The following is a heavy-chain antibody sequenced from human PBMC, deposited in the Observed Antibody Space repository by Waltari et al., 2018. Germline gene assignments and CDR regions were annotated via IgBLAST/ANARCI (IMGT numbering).Heavy chain of an antibody. CDR2: IIPIFGTG. J-gene: IGHJ4*02. Sequence: QVQLVQSGAEVKKPGSSVKFSCKASGGTFSSYVISWVRQAPGKGLEGMGGIIPIFGTGKYAQKVQGRVTITADESTSTAYMELSSLRSEDTAVYYCARGKGIAAAGHYWGQGTLVTVSS. CDR3: ARGKGIAAAGHY. D-gene: IGHD6-13*01. V-gene: IGHV1-69*01. CDR1: GGTFSSYV.